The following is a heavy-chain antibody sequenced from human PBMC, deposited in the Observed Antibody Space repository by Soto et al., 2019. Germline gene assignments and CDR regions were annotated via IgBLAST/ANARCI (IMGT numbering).Heavy chain of an antibody. CDR3: ARVVGALGHWFDT. Sequence: QVQLVQSGGEVKKPGASVKVSCKASGYTFTSYGISWVRQAPGQGLEWMGRISAYNGNTSNAQELQGRVTMTTDTSTSTAYMELRSLRSDDTAVYYWARVVGALGHWFDTWVQGTLVTVSS. V-gene: IGHV1-18*01. CDR1: GYTFTSYG. J-gene: IGHJ5*02. D-gene: IGHD1-26*01. CDR2: ISAYNGNT.